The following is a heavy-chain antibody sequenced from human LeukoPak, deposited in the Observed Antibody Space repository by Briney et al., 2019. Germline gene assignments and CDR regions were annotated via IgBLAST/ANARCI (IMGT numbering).Heavy chain of an antibody. Sequence: GGSLGLSCAASGFTFSSYWMSWVRQAPGKGLEWVANIKQDGSEKYYVDSVKGRFTISRDNAKNSLYLQMNSLRAEDTAVYYCARLHHPLNYYDSSGDIWGQGTMVTVSS. CDR2: IKQDGSEK. D-gene: IGHD3-22*01. V-gene: IGHV3-7*03. J-gene: IGHJ3*02. CDR1: GFTFSSYW. CDR3: ARLHHPLNYYDSSGDI.